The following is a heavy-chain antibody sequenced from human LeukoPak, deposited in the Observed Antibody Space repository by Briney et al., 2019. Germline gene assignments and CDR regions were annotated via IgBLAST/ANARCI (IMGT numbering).Heavy chain of an antibody. J-gene: IGHJ5*02. CDR3: ARDNRCSSTSCYPDHNWFDP. Sequence: PSETLSLTCTVSGYSISSGYYWGWIRQPPGKGLEWIGSIYHSGSTYYNPSLKSRVTISVDTSKNQFSLKLSSVTAADTAVYYCARDNRCSSTSCYPDHNWFDPWGQGTLVTVSS. D-gene: IGHD2-2*01. V-gene: IGHV4-38-2*02. CDR2: IYHSGST. CDR1: GYSISSGYY.